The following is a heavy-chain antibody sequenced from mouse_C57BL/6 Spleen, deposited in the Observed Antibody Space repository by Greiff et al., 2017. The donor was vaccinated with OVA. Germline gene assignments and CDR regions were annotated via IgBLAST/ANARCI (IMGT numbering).Heavy chain of an antibody. CDR3: ARSRYYGSSYYAMDY. CDR2: IYWDDDK. J-gene: IGHJ4*01. Sequence: QVTLKESGPGILQSSQTLSLTCSFSGFSLSTSGMGVSWIRQPSGKGLEWLAHIYWDDDKRYNPSLKSRLTISKDTSRNQVFLKITSVDTADTATYYCARSRYYGSSYYAMDYWGQGTSVTVSS. D-gene: IGHD1-1*01. V-gene: IGHV8-12*01. CDR1: GFSLSTSGMG.